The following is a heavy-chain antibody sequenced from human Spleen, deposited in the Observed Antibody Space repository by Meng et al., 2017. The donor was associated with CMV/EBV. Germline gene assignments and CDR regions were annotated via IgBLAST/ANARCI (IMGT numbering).Heavy chain of an antibody. CDR2: ISPYKGNT. J-gene: IGHJ4*02. V-gene: IGHV1-18*04. CDR1: GYTCTTYY. Sequence: ASVKVSCKSFGYTCTTYYMRWVRQAPGQGLEWMGWISPYKGNTKYAQKIQGRVTLTTDTSTSTAYMELTSLTSDDTAIYYCARERGAVAGDHWGQGTLVTVSS. CDR3: ARERGAVAGDH. D-gene: IGHD3-10*01.